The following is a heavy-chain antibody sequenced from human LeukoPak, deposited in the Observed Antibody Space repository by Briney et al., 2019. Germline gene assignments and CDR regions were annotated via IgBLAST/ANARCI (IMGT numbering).Heavy chain of an antibody. Sequence: SETLSLTCTVSGGSISTGDFFWGWIRQPPGKGLEWIGEINHSGSTYYNPSLKSRVTISVDTSKNQFSLKLSSVTAADTAVYYCARGLIFLGATDAFDIWGQGTMVTVSS. CDR2: INHSGST. CDR1: GGSISTGDFF. J-gene: IGHJ3*02. CDR3: ARGLIFLGATDAFDI. D-gene: IGHD3-16*01. V-gene: IGHV4-39*07.